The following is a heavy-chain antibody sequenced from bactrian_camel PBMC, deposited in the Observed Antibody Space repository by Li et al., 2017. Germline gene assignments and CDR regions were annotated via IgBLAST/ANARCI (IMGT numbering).Heavy chain of an antibody. D-gene: IGHD7*01. V-gene: IGHV3S6*01. CDR2: DYTDGSDS. Sequence: HVQLVESGGGLVQPGGSLRLSCAATGFTFSGYRMHWVRQTPEKGLEWVASDYTDGSDSNYADSVQGRFTISRDIAINSVYLQMNSLKSEDTALYYCATGAPHRWGQGTQVTVS. J-gene: IGHJ4*01. CDR1: GFTFSGYR. CDR3: ATGAPHR.